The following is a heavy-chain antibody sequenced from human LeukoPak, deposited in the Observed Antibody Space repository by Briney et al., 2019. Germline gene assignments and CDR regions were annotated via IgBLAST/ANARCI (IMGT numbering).Heavy chain of an antibody. CDR3: ARYSSGWYFDY. J-gene: IGHJ4*02. Sequence: GSLRLSCAASGFTFSSYAMHWVRQAPGKGLEYVSAISSNGGSTYYANSVKGRFTISRDNSKNTLYLQMGSLRAEDMAVYYCARYSSGWYFDYWGQGTLVTVSS. V-gene: IGHV3-64*01. CDR1: GFTFSSYA. CDR2: ISSNGGST. D-gene: IGHD6-19*01.